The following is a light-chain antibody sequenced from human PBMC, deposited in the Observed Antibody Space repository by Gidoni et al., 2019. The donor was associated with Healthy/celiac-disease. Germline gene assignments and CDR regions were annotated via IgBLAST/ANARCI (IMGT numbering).Light chain of an antibody. Sequence: DIVMTQSPLYLPVTPGEPASISCRSSQSLLHSNGYNYLDWYLQKPGQSPQLLIYLGSNRASGVPDRFSGSGSGTDFTLTISRVEAEDFGVYYCMQALQTPYTFGQGTKLDIK. CDR2: LGS. J-gene: IGKJ2*01. CDR1: QSLLHSNGYNY. V-gene: IGKV2-28*01. CDR3: MQALQTPYT.